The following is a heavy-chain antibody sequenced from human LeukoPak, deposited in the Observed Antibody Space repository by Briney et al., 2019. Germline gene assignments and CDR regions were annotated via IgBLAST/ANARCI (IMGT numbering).Heavy chain of an antibody. J-gene: IGHJ3*02. Sequence: GGSLRLSCAVSGFTLSSFSMSWVRQAPGKGLEWVANLKEDESEKYYVDSVKGRFTISRDNAKNSLYLQMNSLRADDTAVYHCARQETSIYNGAFDIWGQGTMVTVSS. CDR1: GFTLSSFS. D-gene: IGHD1-1*01. CDR3: ARQETSIYNGAFDI. V-gene: IGHV3-7*02. CDR2: LKEDESEK.